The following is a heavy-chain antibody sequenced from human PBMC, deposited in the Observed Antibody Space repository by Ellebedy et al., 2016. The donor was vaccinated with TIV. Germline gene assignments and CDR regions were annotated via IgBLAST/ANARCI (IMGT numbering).Heavy chain of an antibody. D-gene: IGHD5-24*01. CDR2: LSYDGSKK. CDR1: GFTFSRYG. Sequence: GESLKISCAVSGFTFSRYGMHWVRQAPGKGLEWVAVLSYDGSKKYYADSVKGRFTISRDSSTNTLYLQMDSLRVEDTAVYHCAKDAREKARITWEYDFWGQGSLVTVSS. J-gene: IGHJ4*02. CDR3: AKDAREKARITWEYDF. V-gene: IGHV3-30*18.